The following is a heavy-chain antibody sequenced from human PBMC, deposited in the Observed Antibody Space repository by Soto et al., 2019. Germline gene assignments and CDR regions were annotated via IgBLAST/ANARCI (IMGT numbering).Heavy chain of an antibody. J-gene: IGHJ6*03. CDR2: ISAYNGNT. CDR3: ARDHLGPPNYYYYYYMDV. CDR1: GYTFTSYG. V-gene: IGHV1-18*01. D-gene: IGHD3-16*01. Sequence: ASVKVSCKASGYTFTSYGISWVRQAPGQRLEWMGWISAYNGNTNYAQKLQGRVTMTTDTSTSTAYMELRSLRSDDTAVYYCARDHLGPPNYYYYYYMDVWGKGTTVTVSS.